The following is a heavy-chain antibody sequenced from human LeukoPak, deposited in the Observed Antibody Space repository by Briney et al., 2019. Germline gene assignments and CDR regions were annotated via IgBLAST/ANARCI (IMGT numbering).Heavy chain of an antibody. J-gene: IGHJ4*02. CDR1: GYTFTSYG. D-gene: IGHD3-22*01. CDR3: VSNPDYYDSSGLDY. Sequence: GASVKVSCKASGYTFTSYGISWVRQAPGQGLEWVGWISGYNGNTNYAQKLQGRVTMTTDTSTSTAYMELRSLRSDDTAVYYCVSNPDYYDSSGLDYWGQGTLVTVSS. V-gene: IGHV1-18*01. CDR2: ISGYNGNT.